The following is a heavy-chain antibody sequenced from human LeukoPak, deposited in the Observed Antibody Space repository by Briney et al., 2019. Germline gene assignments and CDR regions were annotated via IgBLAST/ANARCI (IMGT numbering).Heavy chain of an antibody. Sequence: GGSLRLSCSASGFTFSSYGFDWVRQAPGKRLEWVTSIPYDGANKNYVDSVKGRFTISRDNSNNTLYLLMNSLRVEDTAVYYCAKDSESSYSYVDYWGQGTLVTVSS. V-gene: IGHV3-30*02. J-gene: IGHJ4*02. CDR1: GFTFSSYG. D-gene: IGHD5-18*01. CDR3: AKDSESSYSYVDY. CDR2: IPYDGANK.